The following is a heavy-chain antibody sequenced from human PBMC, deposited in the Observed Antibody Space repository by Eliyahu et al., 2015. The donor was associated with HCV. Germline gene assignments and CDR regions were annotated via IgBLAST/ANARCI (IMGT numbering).Heavy chain of an antibody. V-gene: IGHV3-23*01. Sequence: EVQLLESGGGLVQPGGSLRLSCAASGFTFSSYAMSWVRQAPGKGLEWVSAISGSGGSTYYADSVKGRFTISRDNSKNTLYLQMNSLRAEDTAVYYCAKTGKYDGDPNYDFWSGHINPLFDYWGQGTLVTVSS. CDR3: AKTGKYDGDPNYDFWSGHINPLFDY. J-gene: IGHJ4*02. D-gene: IGHD3-3*01. CDR1: GFTFSSYA. CDR2: ISGSGGST.